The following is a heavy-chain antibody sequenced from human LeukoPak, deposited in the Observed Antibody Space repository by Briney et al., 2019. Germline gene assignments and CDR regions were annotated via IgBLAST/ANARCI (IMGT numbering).Heavy chain of an antibody. CDR3: ARQLRLRRPFDP. CDR1: GGSFSGYY. CDR2: INHSGST. V-gene: IGHV4-34*01. D-gene: IGHD4-23*01. Sequence: PSETLSLTCAVYGGSFSGYYWSWIRQPPGKGLEWIGEINHSGSTNYNPSLKSRVTISVDTSKNQFSLKLSSVTAADTAVYYCARQLRLRRPFDPWGQGTLVTVSS. J-gene: IGHJ5*02.